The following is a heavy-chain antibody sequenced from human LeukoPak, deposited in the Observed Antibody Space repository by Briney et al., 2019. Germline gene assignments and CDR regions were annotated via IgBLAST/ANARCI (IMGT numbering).Heavy chain of an antibody. Sequence: GGSLRLSCAASGFTFSTYWMSWFRQAPGKGLEWVGFIRSKAYGGTTEYAASVKGRFTISRDDSKSIAYLQMNSLKTEDTAVYYCTSEPDYYDSSGYYYGEYWGQGTLVTVSS. CDR2: IRSKAYGGTT. V-gene: IGHV3-49*03. J-gene: IGHJ4*02. D-gene: IGHD3-22*01. CDR3: TSEPDYYDSSGYYYGEY. CDR1: GFTFSTYW.